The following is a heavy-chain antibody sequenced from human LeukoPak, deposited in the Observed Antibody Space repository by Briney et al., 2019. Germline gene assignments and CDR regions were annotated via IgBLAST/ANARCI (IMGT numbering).Heavy chain of an antibody. V-gene: IGHV1-18*01. CDR1: GYTFTSYG. D-gene: IGHD3-9*01. CDR2: ISGYNSNT. Sequence: ASVKVSCKASGYTFTSYGISWVRQAPGQGLEWMGWISGYNSNTNYAQKFQGRVTMTTDTSTNTAYMELRSLRSDDTAVYYCTREATGYSWFDPWGQGTLVTVSS. J-gene: IGHJ5*02. CDR3: TREATGYSWFDP.